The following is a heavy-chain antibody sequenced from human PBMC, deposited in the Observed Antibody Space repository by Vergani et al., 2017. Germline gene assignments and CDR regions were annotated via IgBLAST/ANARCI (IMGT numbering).Heavy chain of an antibody. CDR1: GFTFSSYS. J-gene: IGHJ6*03. D-gene: IGHD2-2*01. V-gene: IGHV3-21*01. Sequence: EVQLVESGGGLVKPGGSLRLSCAASGFTFSSYSMNWVRQAPGKGLEWVSSISSSSSYIYYADSVKGRFTISRDNAKNSLYLQMNSRRAEDTAVYYCARGVVGRSWDIVVVPAGYYMDVWGKGTTVTVSS. CDR3: ARGVVGRSWDIVVVPAGYYMDV. CDR2: ISSSSSYI.